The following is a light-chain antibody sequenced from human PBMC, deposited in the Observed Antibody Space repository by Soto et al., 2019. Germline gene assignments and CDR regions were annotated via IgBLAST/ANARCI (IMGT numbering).Light chain of an antibody. CDR2: AAS. CDR3: QQSYSRPWT. J-gene: IGKJ1*01. V-gene: IGKV1-39*01. Sequence: DIQMTQSPSSLSALVGDRVTITCRASQTISSYLNWYQQKPGKAPKLLIYAASSLQSGVPSRFSGSGPGTDFTLTISSLQPEDFATYYCQQSYSRPWTFGQGTKVEIK. CDR1: QTISSY.